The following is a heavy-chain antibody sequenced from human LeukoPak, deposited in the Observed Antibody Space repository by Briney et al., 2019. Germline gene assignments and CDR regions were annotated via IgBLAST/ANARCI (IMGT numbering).Heavy chain of an antibody. J-gene: IGHJ4*02. V-gene: IGHV1-24*01. D-gene: IGHD3-9*01. CDR2: FDPEDGET. Sequence: ASVKVSCKASGYTFTSYGISWVRQAPGQGLEWMGGFDPEDGETIYAQKFQGRVTMTEDTSTDTAYMELSSLRSEDTAVYYCATDGLRYFDWLLNWGQGTLVTVSS. CDR3: ATDGLRYFDWLLN. CDR1: GYTFTSYG.